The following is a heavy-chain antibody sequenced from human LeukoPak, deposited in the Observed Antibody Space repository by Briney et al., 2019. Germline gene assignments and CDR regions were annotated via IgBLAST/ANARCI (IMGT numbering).Heavy chain of an antibody. Sequence: GGSLRLSCAVSGFTFSSYAMSWVRQAPGKGLEWVSAISGSGGSTHYADSVKGRITISRDNSKNTLYVQMNSLRAEDTAVYYCAKGLGGSCHSGLDHWGQGTLVTVSS. D-gene: IGHD2-15*01. V-gene: IGHV3-23*01. CDR3: AKGLGGSCHSGLDH. CDR2: ISGSGGST. J-gene: IGHJ4*02. CDR1: GFTFSSYA.